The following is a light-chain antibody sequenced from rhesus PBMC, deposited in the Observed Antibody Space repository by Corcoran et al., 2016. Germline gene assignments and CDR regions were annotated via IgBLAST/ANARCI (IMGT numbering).Light chain of an antibody. CDR1: QDIRSF. CDR3: QRCYGLPYS. V-gene: IGKV1-25*01. CDR2: YST. Sequence: DIQMTQSPSSLSASVGDRVTITCRASQDIRSFLVWYQQKPGTAPNLLIYYSTTLQSGVPPRFSGTGSGTEFAFTISSLPPEDFATYYCQRCYGLPYSFGRGSKLEI. J-gene: IGKJ2*01.